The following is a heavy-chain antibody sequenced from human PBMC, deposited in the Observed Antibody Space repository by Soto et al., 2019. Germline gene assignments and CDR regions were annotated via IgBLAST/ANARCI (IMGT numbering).Heavy chain of an antibody. CDR3: AKATATGGGAFEI. V-gene: IGHV3-23*01. CDR1: GFICSSYD. CDR2: ILVGGST. Sequence: LRLSCAVSGFICSSYDMSWVRQAPGKGLEWVSTILVGGSTHYEDSVKGRFTISRDTPKNTVYLQMNSLTAGDTAVYYCAKATATGGGAFEICGQGTMVTVSS. D-gene: IGHD2-8*02. J-gene: IGHJ3*02.